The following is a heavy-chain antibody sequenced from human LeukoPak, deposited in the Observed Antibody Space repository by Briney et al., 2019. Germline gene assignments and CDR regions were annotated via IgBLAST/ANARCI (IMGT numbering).Heavy chain of an antibody. CDR3: ASSTYYDFWSGYYFDY. CDR2: INHSGST. D-gene: IGHD3-3*01. V-gene: IGHV4-34*01. J-gene: IGHJ4*02. Sequence: PSETLSLTCAVYGGSFSGYYWSWIRQPPGKGLEWIGEINHSGSTNYNPSLKSRVTISVDTSKNQFSLKLSSVTAADTAVYYCASSTYYDFWSGYYFDYWGQGTLVTVSS. CDR1: GGSFSGYY.